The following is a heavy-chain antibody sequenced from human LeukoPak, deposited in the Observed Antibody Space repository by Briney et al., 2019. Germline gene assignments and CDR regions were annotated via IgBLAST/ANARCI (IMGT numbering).Heavy chain of an antibody. CDR3: VRGTGY. V-gene: IGHV3-64D*06. J-gene: IGHJ4*02. CDR2: ISSNGDNT. Sequence: GGSLRLSCSVSGFTFSTYVMLWVRQAPGKGLEYVSAISSNGDNTYYADSVKGRFTISRDNSKNTLYLQMSSLRADDTAVYYCVRGTGYWGQGTLVTVSS. CDR1: GFTFSTYV.